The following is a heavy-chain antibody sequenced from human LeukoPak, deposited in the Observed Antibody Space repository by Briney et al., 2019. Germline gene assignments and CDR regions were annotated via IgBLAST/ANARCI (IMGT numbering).Heavy chain of an antibody. V-gene: IGHV3-53*01. CDR3: ASRPSSGWHNY. CDR2: IYSSGST. D-gene: IGHD6-19*01. Sequence: GGSLRLSCAASGFTVSSNYMSWVRQAPGKGLEWVSVIYSSGSTYYADSVKGRFTISRDNSKNTLYLQMNSLRAEDTAVYYCASRPSSGWHNYWGQGTLVTVSS. CDR1: GFTVSSNY. J-gene: IGHJ4*02.